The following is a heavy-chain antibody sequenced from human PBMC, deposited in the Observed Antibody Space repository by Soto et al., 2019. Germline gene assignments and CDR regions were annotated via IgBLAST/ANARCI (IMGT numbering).Heavy chain of an antibody. CDR2: ISRSGTVT. Sequence: EGQLVESGGGLVQPGGSLRLSCAASELSFSNSEMHWVRQAPGKGLEWLSYISRSGTVTYYADSVKGRFTVSRDNAKNSLFLQMNILRADDTAVYFCASVTVRFSYCIDLWGQGTTGTVAS. CDR3: ASVTVRFSYCIDL. J-gene: IGHJ6*02. CDR1: ELSFSNSE. V-gene: IGHV3-48*03. D-gene: IGHD3-3*01.